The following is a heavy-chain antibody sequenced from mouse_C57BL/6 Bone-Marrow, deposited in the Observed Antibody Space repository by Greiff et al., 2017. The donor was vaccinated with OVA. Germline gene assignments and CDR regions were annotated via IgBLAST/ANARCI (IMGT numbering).Heavy chain of an antibody. D-gene: IGHD1-1*01. CDR2: IYPGDGDT. J-gene: IGHJ1*03. CDR1: GYAFSSYW. Sequence: VKLVESGAELVKPGASVKISCKASGYAFSSYWMNWVKQRPGKGLEWIGQIYPGDGDTNYNGKFKGKATLTADKSSSTAYMQLSSLTSEDSAVYFCARSRPYYYGSGYVDVWGTGTTVTVSS. V-gene: IGHV1-80*01. CDR3: ARSRPYYYGSGYVDV.